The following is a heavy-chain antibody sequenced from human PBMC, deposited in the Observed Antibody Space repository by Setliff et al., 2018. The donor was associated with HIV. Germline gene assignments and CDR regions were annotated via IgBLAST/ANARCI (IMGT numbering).Heavy chain of an antibody. CDR2: ISAYNGNT. Sequence: ASVKVSCKASGYTFTSYGISWVRQAPGQGLEWMGWISAYNGNTNYAQKPQGRVTMTTDTSTSTAYMELRSLRSDDTAVYYCARDGHCSSTSCWGYYYYYGMDVWGQGTTVTVSS. V-gene: IGHV1-18*01. CDR3: ARDGHCSSTSCWGYYYYYGMDV. CDR1: GYTFTSYG. D-gene: IGHD2-2*01. J-gene: IGHJ6*02.